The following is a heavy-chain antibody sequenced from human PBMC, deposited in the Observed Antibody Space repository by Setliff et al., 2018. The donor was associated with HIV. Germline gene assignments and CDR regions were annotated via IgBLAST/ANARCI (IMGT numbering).Heavy chain of an antibody. V-gene: IGHV4-39*07. J-gene: IGHJ4*02. Sequence: PSETLSLTCTVSGGSINRSPYYWGWIRQPPGKGLEWIASIFYSGSTYHNPSLKSRVTISVDTANNQFSLKVNSKTAADSAIYYCARVESGILGYWGRGTLVTVSS. CDR3: ARVESGILGY. CDR2: IFYSGST. D-gene: IGHD1-26*01. CDR1: GGSINRSPYY.